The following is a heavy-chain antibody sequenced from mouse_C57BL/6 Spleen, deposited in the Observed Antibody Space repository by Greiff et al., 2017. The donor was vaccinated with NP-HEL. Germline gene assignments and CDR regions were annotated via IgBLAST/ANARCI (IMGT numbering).Heavy chain of an antibody. Sequence: EVKLVESGPGLVKPSQSLSLTCSVTGYSITSGYYWNWIRQFPGNKLEWMGYISYDGSNNYNPSLKNRISITRDTSKNQFFLKLNSVTTEDTATYYCARGVLLPGYYFDYWGQGTTLTVSS. D-gene: IGHD1-1*01. CDR2: ISYDGSN. J-gene: IGHJ2*01. CDR3: ARGVLLPGYYFDY. V-gene: IGHV3-6*01. CDR1: GYSITSGYY.